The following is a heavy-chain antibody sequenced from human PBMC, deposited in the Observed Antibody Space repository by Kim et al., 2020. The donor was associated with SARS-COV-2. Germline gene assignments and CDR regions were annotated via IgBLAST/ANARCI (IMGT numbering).Heavy chain of an antibody. D-gene: IGHD3-10*01. CDR3: ARDPFYGSRSYYKGGYNYGMDV. CDR2: IYYSGST. Sequence: SETLSLTCTVSGGPISSYYWNWIRQPPGKGLEWIGHIYYSGSTNYNPSLKSRVTISVDTSKNQFSLKLSSVTAADTAVYYWARDPFYGSRSYYKGGYNYGMDVCGQGTTITLSS. J-gene: IGHJ6*02. V-gene: IGHV4-59*01. CDR1: GGPISSYY.